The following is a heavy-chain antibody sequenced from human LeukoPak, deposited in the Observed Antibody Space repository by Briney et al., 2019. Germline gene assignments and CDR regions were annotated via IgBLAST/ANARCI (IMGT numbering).Heavy chain of an antibody. J-gene: IGHJ4*02. Sequence: GGPRGLSCAASGFTLTSYAMSWVGQAPGKGLEWVSAISGSGGTTYYADSVKGRFTISRDNSKNTLYLQMNSLRAEDTAVYYCAKDSLWRTNDYWGQGTLVTVSS. CDR1: GFTLTSYA. CDR3: AKDSLWRTNDY. V-gene: IGHV3-23*01. D-gene: IGHD5-18*01. CDR2: ISGSGGTT.